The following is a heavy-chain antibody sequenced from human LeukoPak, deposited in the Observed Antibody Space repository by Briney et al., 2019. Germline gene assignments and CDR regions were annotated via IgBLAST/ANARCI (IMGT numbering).Heavy chain of an antibody. CDR2: ISYSGST. CDR1: GDSIIRGDYY. CDR3: ARSDWEYYFDY. Sequence: SETLSLTCIVSGDSIIRGDYYWSWIRQHPGKGLEWIGFISYSGSTYYNPSLKSRVTISVDTSKNQFSLKLSSVTAADTAVYYCARSDWEYYFDYWGQGTLVTVSS. D-gene: IGHD3-9*01. J-gene: IGHJ4*02. V-gene: IGHV4-31*03.